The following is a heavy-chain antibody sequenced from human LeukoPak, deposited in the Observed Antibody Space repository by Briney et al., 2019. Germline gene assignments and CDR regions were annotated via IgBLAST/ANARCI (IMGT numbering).Heavy chain of an antibody. CDR2: ISSSGSTI. J-gene: IGHJ4*02. CDR1: GFTFSDYY. Sequence: GGSLRLSCAASGFTFSDYYMSWIRQAPGKGLEWVSYISSSGSTIYYADSVKGRFTISRDNAKNSLYLQMNSLRAEDTAVYYCARDPGWLRPTIYYFDYWGQGTLVTVSS. D-gene: IGHD5-12*01. CDR3: ARDPGWLRPTIYYFDY. V-gene: IGHV3-11*01.